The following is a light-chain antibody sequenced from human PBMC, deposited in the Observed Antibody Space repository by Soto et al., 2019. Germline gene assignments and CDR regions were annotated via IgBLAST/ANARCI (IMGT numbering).Light chain of an antibody. CDR3: QQYNNWPYT. CDR2: GAS. V-gene: IGKV3-15*01. Sequence: EIVMTQSPATLSVSPGERAALSCRASQSVSSNFAWYQQKPGQAPRLLIYGASTRATGIPARFSGIGSGTDFTLTISSLQSEDFAVYYCQQYNNWPYTFGQGTKLEIK. CDR1: QSVSSN. J-gene: IGKJ2*01.